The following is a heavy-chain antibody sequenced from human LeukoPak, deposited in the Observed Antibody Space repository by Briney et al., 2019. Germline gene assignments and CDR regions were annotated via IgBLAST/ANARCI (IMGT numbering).Heavy chain of an antibody. Sequence: SGGSLRLSCAASGFTVSSNYMSWVRQAPGKGLEWVSAISGSGGSTYYADSVKGRFTISRDNSKNTLYLQMNSLRAEDTAVYYCARDYGDYDRLDYWGQGTLVTVSS. D-gene: IGHD4-17*01. J-gene: IGHJ4*02. V-gene: IGHV3-23*01. CDR2: ISGSGGST. CDR3: ARDYGDYDRLDY. CDR1: GFTVSSNY.